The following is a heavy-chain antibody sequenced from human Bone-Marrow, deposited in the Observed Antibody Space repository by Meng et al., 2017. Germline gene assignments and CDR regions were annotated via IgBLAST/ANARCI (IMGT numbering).Heavy chain of an antibody. CDR1: GYTFTSYY. J-gene: IGHJ4*02. V-gene: IGHV1-46*01. Sequence: ASVKVSCKASGYTFTSYYMHWVRQAPGQGLEWMGIINPSGGSTSYAQKFQGRVTMTRDTSTSTVYMELSSLRAEDTAVYYCATRYSSGYSGSDYWGQGTLVAFSS. CDR3: ATRYSSGYSGSDY. D-gene: IGHD3-22*01. CDR2: INPSGGST.